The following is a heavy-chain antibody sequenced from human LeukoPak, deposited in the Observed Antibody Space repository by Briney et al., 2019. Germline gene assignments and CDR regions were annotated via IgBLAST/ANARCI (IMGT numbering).Heavy chain of an antibody. V-gene: IGHV4-59*12. J-gene: IGHJ5*02. D-gene: IGHD5-12*01. CDR3: ARGRSYSGYST. Sequence: PSETLSLTCTVSGGSITTYYWSWIRQSPGKGLEWIGYIHHSGSTNYNPSLKSRVTISVDTSKNQFSLKLSSVTAADTAVYYCARGRSYSGYSTWGQGTLVTVSS. CDR2: IHHSGST. CDR1: GGSITTYY.